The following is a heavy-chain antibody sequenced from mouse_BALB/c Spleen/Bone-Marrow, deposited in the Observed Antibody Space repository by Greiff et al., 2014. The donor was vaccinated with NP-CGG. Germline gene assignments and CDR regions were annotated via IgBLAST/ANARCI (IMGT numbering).Heavy chain of an antibody. CDR3: AIEEYGQKVYAMDY. D-gene: IGHD2-10*02. J-gene: IGHJ4*01. CDR1: GFTFSSYA. CDR2: ISSGGST. V-gene: IGHV5-6-5*01. Sequence: EVKVVESGGGLVKPGGSLKLSCAASGFTFSSYAMSWVRQTPEKRLEWVASISSGGSTYYPDSVKGRFTISRDNARNILYLQMSSLRSEDTAMYYCAIEEYGQKVYAMDYWGQGTSVTVSS.